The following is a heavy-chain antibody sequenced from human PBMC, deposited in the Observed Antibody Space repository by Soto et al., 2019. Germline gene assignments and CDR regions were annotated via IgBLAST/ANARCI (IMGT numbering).Heavy chain of an antibody. CDR2: ISSSSSYT. CDR1: GFTFSDYY. V-gene: IGHV3-11*06. D-gene: IGHD2-15*01. J-gene: IGHJ5*02. Sequence: QVQLVESGGGLVKPGGSLRLSCAASGFTFSDYYMSWIRQAPGKGLEGVSYISSSSSYTNYADSVKGRFTISRDNAKNSLYLQMNSLRAEDTAVYYCAREEFACSGGSCYSGWFDPWGQGTLVTVSS. CDR3: AREEFACSGGSCYSGWFDP.